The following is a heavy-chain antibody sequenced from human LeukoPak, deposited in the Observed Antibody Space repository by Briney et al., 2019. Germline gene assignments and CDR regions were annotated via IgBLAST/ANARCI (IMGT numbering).Heavy chain of an antibody. CDR1: GYAFTSYG. CDR2: ISAYNGNT. D-gene: IGHD4-17*01. V-gene: IGHV1-18*01. J-gene: IGHJ6*03. Sequence: ASVKVSCKASGYAFTSYGISWVRQAPGQGLEWMGWISAYNGNTNYAQKLQGRVTMTTDTSTSTAYVELRSLRSDDTAVYYCARDSHYGDSWDYYYMDVWGKGTTVTISS. CDR3: ARDSHYGDSWDYYYMDV.